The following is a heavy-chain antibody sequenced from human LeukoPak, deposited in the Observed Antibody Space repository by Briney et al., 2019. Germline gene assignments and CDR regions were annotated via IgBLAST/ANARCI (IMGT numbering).Heavy chain of an antibody. V-gene: IGHV4-39*07. CDR3: ARGTYYYDSNAYSPFDY. CDR1: GGSISSSSYY. J-gene: IGHJ4*02. D-gene: IGHD3-22*01. Sequence: SETLSLTCTVSGGSISSSSYYWGWIRQPPGKGLEWIGSIYYSGSTYYNPPLKSRVTISVDTSKNQFSLKLSSVTAADTAVYYCARGTYYYDSNAYSPFDYWGQGTLVTVSS. CDR2: IYYSGST.